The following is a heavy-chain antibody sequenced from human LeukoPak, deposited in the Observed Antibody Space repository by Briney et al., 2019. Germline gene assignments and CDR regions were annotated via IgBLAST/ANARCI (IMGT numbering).Heavy chain of an antibody. CDR2: IYYSGST. J-gene: IGHJ6*02. D-gene: IGHD6-13*01. V-gene: IGHV4-59*01. CDR3: ATGPGYSSSWMGGYYYGMDV. CDR1: GGSISSYY. Sequence: SETLSLTCTVSGGSISSYYWSWIRQPPGKGLEWIGYIYYSGSTNYNPPLKSRVTISVDTSKNQFSLKLSSVTAADTAVYYCATGPGYSSSWMGGYYYGMDVWGQGTTVTVSS.